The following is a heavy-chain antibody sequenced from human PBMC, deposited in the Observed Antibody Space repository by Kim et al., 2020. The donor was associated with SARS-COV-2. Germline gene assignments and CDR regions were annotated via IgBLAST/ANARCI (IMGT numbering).Heavy chain of an antibody. D-gene: IGHD2-15*01. CDR3: ASPLYCSGGSCYS. Sequence: YTYSVKGRFTISRDTSKTTLYLQMNSLRVEDTAGYYCASPLYCSGGSCYSWGQGTLVTVSS. J-gene: IGHJ4*02. V-gene: IGHV3-30*07.